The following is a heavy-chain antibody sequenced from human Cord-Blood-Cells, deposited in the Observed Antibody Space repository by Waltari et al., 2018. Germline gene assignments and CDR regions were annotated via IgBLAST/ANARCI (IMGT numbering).Heavy chain of an antibody. V-gene: IGHV3-7*01. D-gene: IGHD2-21*02. CDR1: GFTFSSDW. J-gene: IGHJ4*02. CDR3: ARGGGSTDFDY. Sequence: EVQLVESGGGLVQPGGSLRLSCAASGFTFSSDWMSWARQAPGKGLEWVANIKQDGSEKYYVDSVKGRFTISRDNAKNSLYLQMNSLRAEDTAVYYCARGGGSTDFDYWGQGTLVTVSS. CDR2: IKQDGSEK.